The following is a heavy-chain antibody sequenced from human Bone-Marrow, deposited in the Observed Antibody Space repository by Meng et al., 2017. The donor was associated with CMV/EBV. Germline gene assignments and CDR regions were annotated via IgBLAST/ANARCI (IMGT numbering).Heavy chain of an antibody. CDR1: GGSISRSSYY. Sequence: GSLRLSCTVSGGSISRSSYYWGWIRQPPGKGLEWIGSIYYSGNTYYNPSLKSRVTVSVDTSKNQFSLKLSSATAADTAVYYCARDGRLYDFWSGYYGYYFDYWGQGTLVTVSS. D-gene: IGHD3-3*01. CDR2: IYYSGNT. CDR3: ARDGRLYDFWSGYYGYYFDY. J-gene: IGHJ4*02. V-gene: IGHV4-39*07.